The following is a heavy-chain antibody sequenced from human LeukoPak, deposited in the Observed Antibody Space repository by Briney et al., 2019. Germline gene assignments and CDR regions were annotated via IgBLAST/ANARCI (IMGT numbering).Heavy chain of an antibody. CDR1: GGSINNYY. V-gene: IGHV4-59*01. CDR3: ATGLHSGWSLYYFDF. J-gene: IGHJ4*02. Sequence: NPSETLSLTCTVSGGSINNYYWSWIRQPPGKGLEWIGYIYYSGSTKYNPSLKSRVTISVDTSKNQFSLKLSSVTAADTAVYYCATGLHSGWSLYYFDFWGQGTLVTASS. CDR2: IYYSGST. D-gene: IGHD6-19*01.